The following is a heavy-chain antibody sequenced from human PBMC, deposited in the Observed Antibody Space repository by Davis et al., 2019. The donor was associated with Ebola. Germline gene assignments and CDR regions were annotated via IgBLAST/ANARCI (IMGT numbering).Heavy chain of an antibody. CDR2: ISGSGGST. CDR1: GFTFSSYA. Sequence: GESLKISCAASGFTFSSYAMSWVRQAPGKGLEWVSAISGSGGSTYYADSVKGRFTISRDNSKNTLYLQMNSLRAEDTAVYYCAKVGGYDQFDYWGQGTLVTVSS. V-gene: IGHV3-23*01. J-gene: IGHJ4*02. CDR3: AKVGGYDQFDY. D-gene: IGHD5-12*01.